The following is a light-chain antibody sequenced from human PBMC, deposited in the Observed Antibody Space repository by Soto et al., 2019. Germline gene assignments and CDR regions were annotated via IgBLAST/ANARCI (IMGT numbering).Light chain of an antibody. CDR1: SSDVGGYNY. CDR3: SSYTSSSLDV. Sequence: QSALTQPASVSGSPGQSITISCTGTSSDVGGYNYVSWYQQHPGKAPKLMIYDVSNRPSGVSIRFSGSKSGNTASLTISGLQAEDEADYYCSSYTSSSLDVFGTGTKVTVL. J-gene: IGLJ1*01. CDR2: DVS. V-gene: IGLV2-14*01.